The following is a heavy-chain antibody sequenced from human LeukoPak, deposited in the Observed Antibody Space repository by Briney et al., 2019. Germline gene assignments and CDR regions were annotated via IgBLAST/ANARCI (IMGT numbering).Heavy chain of an antibody. V-gene: IGHV3-30*02. J-gene: IGHJ4*02. CDR3: AKAVFSSWYDVGFDY. CDR1: GFTFSSYG. CDR2: IRYDGSNK. Sequence: GGSLRLSCAASGFTFSSYGMHWVRQAPGKGLEWVAFIRYDGSNKYYADSVKGRFTISRDNSKNTLYLQMNSLRAEDTAVYYCAKAVFSSWYDVGFDYWGQGTLVTVSS. D-gene: IGHD6-13*01.